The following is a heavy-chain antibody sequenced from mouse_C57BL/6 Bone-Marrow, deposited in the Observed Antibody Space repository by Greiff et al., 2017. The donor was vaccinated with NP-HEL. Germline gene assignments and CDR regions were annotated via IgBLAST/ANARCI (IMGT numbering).Heavy chain of an antibody. Sequence: EVQGVESGGGLVQPGGSLKLSCAASGFTFSDYYMYWVRQTPEKRLEWVAYISNGGGSTYYPDTVKGRFTISRDNAKNTLYLQMSRLKSEDTAMYYCARQRVYYDYDVAYWGQGTLVTVSA. V-gene: IGHV5-12*01. J-gene: IGHJ3*01. CDR2: ISNGGGST. CDR1: GFTFSDYY. D-gene: IGHD2-4*01. CDR3: ARQRVYYDYDVAY.